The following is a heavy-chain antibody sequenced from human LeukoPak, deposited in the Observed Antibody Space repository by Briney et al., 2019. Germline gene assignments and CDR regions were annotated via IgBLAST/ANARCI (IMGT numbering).Heavy chain of an antibody. CDR1: GFTFSSYA. D-gene: IGHD3-16*02. V-gene: IGHV3-23*01. CDR2: ISGSGGST. J-gene: IGHJ3*02. CDR3: AKVNYDYVWGSYRPDAVDI. Sequence: GSLRLSCAASGFTFSSYAMSWVRQAPGKGLEWVSAISGSGGSTYYADSVKGRFTISRDNSKNTLYLQMNSLRAEDTAVYYCAKVNYDYVWGSYRPDAVDIWGQGTMVTVSS.